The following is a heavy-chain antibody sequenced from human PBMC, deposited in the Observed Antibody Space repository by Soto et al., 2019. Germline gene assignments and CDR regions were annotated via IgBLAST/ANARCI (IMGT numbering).Heavy chain of an antibody. D-gene: IGHD6-6*01. J-gene: IGHJ4*02. V-gene: IGHV3-9*01. CDR3: AKDIWGLGSSSSFDY. Sequence: VQLVESGGGLVQPGRSLRLSCAASGFTFDDYAMHWVRQAPGKGLEWVSGISWNSGSIGYADSVKGRFTISRDNAKNSLYLQMNSLRAEDTALYYCAKDIWGLGSSSSFDYWGQGTLVTVSS. CDR1: GFTFDDYA. CDR2: ISWNSGSI.